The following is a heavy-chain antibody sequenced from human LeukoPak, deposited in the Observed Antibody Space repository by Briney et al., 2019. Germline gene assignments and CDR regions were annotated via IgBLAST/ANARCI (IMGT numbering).Heavy chain of an antibody. CDR3: ASTPDDSSGYIDY. CDR1: GGSFSGYY. J-gene: IGHJ4*02. CDR2: INHSGST. V-gene: IGHV4-34*01. Sequence: SETLSLTCAVYGGSFSGYYWSWIRQPPGKGLEWIGEINHSGSTNYNPSLKSRVTISVDTSKNQFSLKLSSVTAADTAVYYCASTPDDSSGYIDYWGQGTLVTVSS. D-gene: IGHD3-22*01.